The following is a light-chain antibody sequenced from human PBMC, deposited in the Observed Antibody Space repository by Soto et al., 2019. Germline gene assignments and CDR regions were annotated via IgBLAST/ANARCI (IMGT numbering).Light chain of an antibody. Sequence: DIQMTQSPSTLSASVGDRVTITCRASQSINTWLAWYHQKPGKAPKVMIYKASSLESGVPSRFSGSGSGTEFSLTISGLQPDDFGTYYCQQCTSYPITFGQGTRPEIK. CDR3: QQCTSYPIT. CDR2: KAS. J-gene: IGKJ5*01. CDR1: QSINTW. V-gene: IGKV1-5*03.